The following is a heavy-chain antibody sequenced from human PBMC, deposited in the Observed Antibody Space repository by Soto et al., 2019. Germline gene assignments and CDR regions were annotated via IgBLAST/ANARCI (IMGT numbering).Heavy chain of an antibody. CDR1: GFTLTNGW. CDR3: STGRYRPGSDY. V-gene: IGHV3-15*07. D-gene: IGHD5-18*01. CDR2: IRSKAVGGTT. Sequence: EVQLVESGGGLVKPGESLRLSCAASGFTLTNGWMTWVRQAPGKGLEWVGRIRSKAVGGTTDYSAPVKGRFTISRDDSKDTLYLQMNSLKDEDTAVYYCSTGRYRPGSDYWGPGTLVTVSS. J-gene: IGHJ4*02.